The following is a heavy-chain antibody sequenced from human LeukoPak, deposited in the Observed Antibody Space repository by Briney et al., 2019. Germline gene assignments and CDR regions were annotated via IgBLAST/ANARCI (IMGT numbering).Heavy chain of an antibody. Sequence: PSETLSLTCTVSRGPIYSGDYFRSCIRQSAGEGLECIGRIYTTGDTSYNPSLKSRVTISLDTSKHQFSLKLSSVTPADTAVYYCARGLGDTATNWFDPWGQGTLVTVSS. CDR2: IYTTGDT. CDR3: ARGLGDTATNWFDP. CDR1: RGPIYSGDYF. J-gene: IGHJ5*02. V-gene: IGHV4-61*02.